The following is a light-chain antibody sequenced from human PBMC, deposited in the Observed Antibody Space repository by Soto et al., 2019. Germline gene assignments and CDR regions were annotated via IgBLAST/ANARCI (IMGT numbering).Light chain of an antibody. CDR3: QQYNSYSST. CDR1: QSISSR. CDR2: DAS. Sequence: DIQMTQSPSTLSASVGDRVTITCRASQSISSRLAWYQQKPGKAPKLLIYDASSLASGVPSRFSGSGSGTDFTLTISSLQPDDFATYYCQQYNSYSSTFGQGTKLEIK. J-gene: IGKJ2*01. V-gene: IGKV1-5*01.